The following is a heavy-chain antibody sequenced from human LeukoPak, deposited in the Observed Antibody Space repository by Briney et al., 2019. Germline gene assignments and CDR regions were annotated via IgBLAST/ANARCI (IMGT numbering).Heavy chain of an antibody. J-gene: IGHJ4*02. D-gene: IGHD2-21*01. CDR1: GYSFSTYW. CDR2: IRPSDSEP. CDR3: ARHYSNDHTLFDF. Sequence: GESLRISCKVSGYSFSTYWITWVRQMPGGALEWMGRIRPSDSEPNYSPSLQGHVTISADRSINTVYLQWSSLRASDTAIYFCARHYSNDHTLFDFWGQGALVTVST. V-gene: IGHV5-10-1*01.